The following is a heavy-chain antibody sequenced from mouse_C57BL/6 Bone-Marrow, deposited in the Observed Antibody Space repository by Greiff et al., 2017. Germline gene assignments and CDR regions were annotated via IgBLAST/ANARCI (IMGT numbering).Heavy chain of an antibody. D-gene: IGHD2-1*01. V-gene: IGHV1-55*01. J-gene: IGHJ1*03. CDR3: ARRDYGNYYWYFDV. CDR1: GYTFTSYW. CDR2: IYPGSGST. Sequence: QVQLQQPGAELVKPGASVKMSCKASGYTFTSYWITWVKQRPGQGLEWIGDIYPGSGSTNYNEKFKSKATLTVDTSSSTAYMQLSSLTSEDSAVSYCARRDYGNYYWYFDVWGTGTTVTVSS.